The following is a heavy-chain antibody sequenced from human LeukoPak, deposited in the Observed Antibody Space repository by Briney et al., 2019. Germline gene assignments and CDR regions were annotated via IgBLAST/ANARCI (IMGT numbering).Heavy chain of an antibody. CDR3: ARVRANSCGY. Sequence: ASVTVSCKTSGFRVSDYYLHWVRQAPGQGLEWMGWIRGDTGDTDSPQKFQGRVTMTRDTSSNTAYMELSRLTFDDTAMYFCARVRANSCGYWGQGTLVTVSS. V-gene: IGHV1-2*02. D-gene: IGHD2-2*01. CDR2: IRGDTGDT. J-gene: IGHJ4*02. CDR1: GFRVSDYY.